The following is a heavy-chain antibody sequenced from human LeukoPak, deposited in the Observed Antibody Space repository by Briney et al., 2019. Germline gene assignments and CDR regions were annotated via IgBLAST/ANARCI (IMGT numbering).Heavy chain of an antibody. V-gene: IGHV3-64*01. J-gene: IGHJ4*02. D-gene: IGHD6-19*01. CDR2: ISSNGGST. Sequence: PGGSLRLSCAASGFTFSSYAMHWVRQAPGKGLEYVSAISSNGGSTYYANSVKGRFTISRDNSKNPLYLQMGSLRAEDMAVYYCARESARAVAASGSFDYWGQGTLVTVSS. CDR3: ARESARAVAASGSFDY. CDR1: GFTFSSYA.